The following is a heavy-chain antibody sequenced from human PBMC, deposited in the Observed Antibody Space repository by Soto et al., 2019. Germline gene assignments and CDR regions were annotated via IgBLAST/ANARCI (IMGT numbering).Heavy chain of an antibody. V-gene: IGHV1-18*01. J-gene: IGHJ6*02. CDR2: ISAYNGNT. Sequence: QVQLVQSGAEVKKPGASVKVSCKASGYTFTSYGISWVRQAPGQGLEWMGWISAYNGNTNYAQKLKGRVTMTTDTSTSTAYMGLRSLRSDDTAVYYCARLHYYGSGSYGGYYYGMDVWGQGTTVTVSS. CDR1: GYTFTSYG. D-gene: IGHD3-10*01. CDR3: ARLHYYGSGSYGGYYYGMDV.